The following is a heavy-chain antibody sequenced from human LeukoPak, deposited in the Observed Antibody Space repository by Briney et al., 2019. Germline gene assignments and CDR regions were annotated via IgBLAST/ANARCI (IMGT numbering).Heavy chain of an antibody. CDR3: ARDHFGVVDAFDI. J-gene: IGHJ3*02. CDR1: GFNFDNYG. D-gene: IGHD2-21*01. CDR2: INWNGGST. Sequence: GGSLRLSCAASGFNFDNYGMSWVRQAPGKGREGVSGINWNGGSTSYADSVKGRLTISRDNAKNSLYLQMNSMRAEDTALYYCARDHFGVVDAFDIWGQGAMVTVSS. V-gene: IGHV3-20*04.